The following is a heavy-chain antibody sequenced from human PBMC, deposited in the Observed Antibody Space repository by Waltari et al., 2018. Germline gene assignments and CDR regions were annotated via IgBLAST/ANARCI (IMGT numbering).Heavy chain of an antibody. CDR1: GFTFSRSD. V-gene: IGHV3-30*02. CDR3: AKASGNSPFDY. D-gene: IGHD4-4*01. J-gene: IGHJ4*02. CDR2: IRYDGSDK. Sequence: QVQLVESGGGVVQPGGSLRLSCAASGFTFSRSDMHWVRQTAGKELEWVAFIRYDGSDKYYVDSVKGRFTISRDNSKTTLYLQMNSLRAEDTAVYYCAKASGNSPFDYWGQGTLVTVSS.